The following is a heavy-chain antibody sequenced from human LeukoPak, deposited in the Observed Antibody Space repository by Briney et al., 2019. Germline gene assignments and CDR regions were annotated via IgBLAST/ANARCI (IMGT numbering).Heavy chain of an antibody. J-gene: IGHJ4*02. Sequence: GASVKVSCKASGGTFSSYAISWVRQAPGQGLEWMGGIIPIFGTANYAQKFQGRVTVTTDESTSTAYMELSSLRSEDTAVYYCARDERGYSYAIDYLGQGTLVTVSS. CDR3: ARDERGYSYAIDY. D-gene: IGHD5-18*01. V-gene: IGHV1-69*05. CDR1: GGTFSSYA. CDR2: IIPIFGTA.